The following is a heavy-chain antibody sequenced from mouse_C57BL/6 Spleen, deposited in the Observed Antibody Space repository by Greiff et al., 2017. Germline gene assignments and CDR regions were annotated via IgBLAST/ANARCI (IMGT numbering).Heavy chain of an antibody. V-gene: IGHV1-74*01. CDR1: GYTFTSYW. CDR3: AIALGTYYYGSRSGY. D-gene: IGHD1-1*01. Sequence: VQLQQPGAELVKPGASVKVSCKASGYTFTSYWMHWVKQRPGQGLEWIGWIHPSDGDTNYNQKFKGKATLTVDKSSSTAYLQLSSLPSEDSAVYYCAIALGTYYYGSRSGYWGQGTTLTVSA. J-gene: IGHJ2*01. CDR2: IHPSDGDT.